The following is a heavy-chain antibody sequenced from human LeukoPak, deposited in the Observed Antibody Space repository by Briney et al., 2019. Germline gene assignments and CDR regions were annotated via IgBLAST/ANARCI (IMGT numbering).Heavy chain of an antibody. D-gene: IGHD3-10*01. J-gene: IGHJ4*01. CDR2: IYHSGST. V-gene: IGHV4-4*02. CDR3: ASGDYGAGSPVMRY. Sequence: PSETLSLTCAVSGGSISSSNWWSWVRQPPGKGLEWIGEIYHSGSTNYNPSLKSRVTISVGASNNQFSLKLTSVTAADTAVYYCASGDYGAGSPVMRYWGHGTLVIVSS. CDR1: GGSISSSNW.